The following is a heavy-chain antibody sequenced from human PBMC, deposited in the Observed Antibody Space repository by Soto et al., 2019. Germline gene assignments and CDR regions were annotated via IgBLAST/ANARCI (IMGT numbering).Heavy chain of an antibody. CDR2: ISGSADST. D-gene: IGHD3-22*01. CDR3: AKTRGAMRYDISVYGMDV. Sequence: EVQLLESGGGLVQPGGSLRLSCAASGFTFSSFALNWVRQAPGKGLEWVSIISGSADSTFYADSVKGRFTISRDNSKNMLYLQINSPSAEDTAVYYSAKTRGAMRYDISVYGMDVWGQGTTVTVSS. V-gene: IGHV3-23*01. J-gene: IGHJ6*02. CDR1: GFTFSSFA.